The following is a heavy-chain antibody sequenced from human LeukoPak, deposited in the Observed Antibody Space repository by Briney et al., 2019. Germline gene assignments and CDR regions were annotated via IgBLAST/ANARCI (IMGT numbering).Heavy chain of an antibody. CDR3: AKVGGSGGSCADY. Sequence: PGGSLRLSCAASGFTFSSYGMHWVRQAPGKGLEWVAVISYDGSNKYYADSVKGRFTFSRDNSKNTLYLQMNSLRAEDTAVYYCAKVGGSGGSCADYWGQGTLVTVSS. D-gene: IGHD2-15*01. V-gene: IGHV3-30*18. CDR1: GFTFSSYG. CDR2: ISYDGSNK. J-gene: IGHJ4*02.